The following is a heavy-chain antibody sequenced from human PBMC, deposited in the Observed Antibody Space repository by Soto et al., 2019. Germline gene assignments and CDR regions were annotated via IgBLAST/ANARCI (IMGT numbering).Heavy chain of an antibody. CDR3: ARRGYSYGYIDY. CDR2: IYPGGSDT. CDR1: GYSFTTYW. D-gene: IGHD5-18*01. J-gene: IGHJ4*02. V-gene: IGHV5-51*01. Sequence: GESLKISCKASGYSFTTYWIGWVRQMPGKGLEWMGIIYPGGSDTNYSPSFQGQVTISADKSISTAYLQWSSLKASDTAMYYCARRGYSYGYIDYWGQGTLVTVSS.